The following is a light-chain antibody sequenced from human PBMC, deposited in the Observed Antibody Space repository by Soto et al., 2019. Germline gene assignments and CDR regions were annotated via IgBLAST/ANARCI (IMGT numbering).Light chain of an antibody. CDR3: HQNDSIPET. Sequence: DIQMTQSPSSLSASVGDTVTITCRASQSISLFLNWYQQKPGKAPKLLIYAASSLQSGVPSRFSGNGSGTDFTLTISRLQPDDFATYYCHQNDSIPETFGQGTKVEIK. V-gene: IGKV1-39*01. CDR1: QSISLF. J-gene: IGKJ1*01. CDR2: AAS.